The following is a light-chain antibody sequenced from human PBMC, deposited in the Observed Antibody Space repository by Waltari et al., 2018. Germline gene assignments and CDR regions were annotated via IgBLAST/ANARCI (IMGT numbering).Light chain of an antibody. Sequence: EIVMTQSPAPLSVSPGETATLSHRARQSVSSTLAWYQQKPGQPPRLLIYGASTRATATPARFSGSGSGTEFTLAISSLQSEDFAVYYCQQYYEWPLTFGGGTKVEIK. CDR1: QSVSST. V-gene: IGKV3D-15*01. CDR2: GAS. J-gene: IGKJ4*01. CDR3: QQYYEWPLT.